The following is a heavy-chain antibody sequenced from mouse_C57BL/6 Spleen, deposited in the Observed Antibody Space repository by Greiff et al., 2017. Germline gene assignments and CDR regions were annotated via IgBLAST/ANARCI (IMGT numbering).Heavy chain of an antibody. D-gene: IGHD1-1*01. V-gene: IGHV1-59*01. J-gene: IGHJ1*03. CDR2: IDPSDSYT. CDR3: ARAYGSSHYWYCDV. Sequence: QVQLQQPGAELVRPGTSVKLSCKASGYTFTSYWMHWVKQRPGQGLEWIGVIDPSDSYTNYNQKFKGKATLTVDTSSSTAYMQLSSLTSEDSAVYYCARAYGSSHYWYCDVWGTGTTVTVSS. CDR1: GYTFTSYW.